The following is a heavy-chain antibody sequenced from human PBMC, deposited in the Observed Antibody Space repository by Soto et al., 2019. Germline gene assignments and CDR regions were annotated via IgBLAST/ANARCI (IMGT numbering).Heavy chain of an antibody. CDR1: AFTFSSYS. D-gene: IGHD2-21*02. CDR2: ISSSSSYI. V-gene: IGHV3-21*02. Sequence: EVQLVESGGGLVKPGGSLRLSCAASAFTFSSYSMNWVRQAPGKGLEWVSSISSSSSYIYYADSVKGRFTISRDNAKNSLYLQMNSLRAEDTAVYYCAREKAYCGGDCYGLFDYWGQGTVVTVSS. CDR3: AREKAYCGGDCYGLFDY. J-gene: IGHJ4*02.